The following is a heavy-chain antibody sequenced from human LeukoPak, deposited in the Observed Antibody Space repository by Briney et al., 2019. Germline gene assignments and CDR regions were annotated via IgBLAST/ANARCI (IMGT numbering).Heavy chain of an antibody. J-gene: IGHJ3*02. CDR2: INAGNGNT. CDR3: ATQAKILDAFDI. CDR1: GYTFTSYA. Sequence: ASVKVSCKASGYTFTSYAMHWVRQAPGQRHEWMGWINAGNGNTKYSQKFQGRVTITRDTSASTAYMELSSLRSEDTAVYYCATQAKILDAFDIWGQGTMVTVSS. V-gene: IGHV1-3*01.